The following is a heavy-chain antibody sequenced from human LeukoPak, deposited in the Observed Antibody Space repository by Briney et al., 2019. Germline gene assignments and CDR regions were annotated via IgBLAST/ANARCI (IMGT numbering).Heavy chain of an antibody. CDR1: GFKFSRFN. V-gene: IGHV3-33*01. D-gene: IGHD3-3*01. J-gene: IGHJ4*01. Sequence: GKSQRLSCVASGFKFSRFNMHWVRQAPGKGLEWVALIWYDGTDTYYADAVKGRFTISRDDSKNTVYLQMNSLRAEDTAFYYCARGFLDFDFWGHGTLVTVSS. CDR2: IWYDGTDT. CDR3: ARGFLDFDF.